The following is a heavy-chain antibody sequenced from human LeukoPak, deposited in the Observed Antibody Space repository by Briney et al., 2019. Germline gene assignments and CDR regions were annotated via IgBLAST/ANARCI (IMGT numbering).Heavy chain of an antibody. V-gene: IGHV4-30-2*01. CDR3: ARAIGAAARGWFDP. CDR2: IYHSGST. Sequence: SETLSLTCAVYGGSFSSGGYSWSWIRQPPGKGLEWIGYIYHSGSTYYNPSLKSRVTISVDRSKNQFSLKLSSVTAADTAVYYCARAIGAAARGWFDPWGQGTLVTVSS. CDR1: GGSFSSGGYS. J-gene: IGHJ5*02. D-gene: IGHD6-13*01.